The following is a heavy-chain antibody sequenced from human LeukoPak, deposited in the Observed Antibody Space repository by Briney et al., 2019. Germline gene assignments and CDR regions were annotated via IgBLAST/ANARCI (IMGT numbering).Heavy chain of an antibody. CDR3: ARSNYYMDV. Sequence: GGSLRLSCAASGLTVSSNYMSWVRQAPGKGLECISIIYSGGNTYYADSVKGRFTIPRDNSKNTLYLQMNSLRAEDTAVYYCARSNYYMDVWGKGTTVTISS. V-gene: IGHV3-66*01. J-gene: IGHJ6*03. CDR1: GLTVSSNY. CDR2: IYSGGNT.